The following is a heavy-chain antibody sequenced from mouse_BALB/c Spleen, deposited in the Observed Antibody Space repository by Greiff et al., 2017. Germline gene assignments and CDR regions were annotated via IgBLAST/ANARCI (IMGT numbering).Heavy chain of an antibody. CDR2: IYPGDGDT. CDR1: GYTFTSYW. D-gene: IGHD2-4*01. Sequence: QVQLQQSGAELARPGASVKLSCKASGYTFTSYWMQWVKQRPGQGLEWIGAIYPGDGDTRYTQKFKGKATLTADKSSSTAYMQLSSLASEDSAVYYCARWDDYDCYFDYWGQGTTLTVSS. J-gene: IGHJ2*01. CDR3: ARWDDYDCYFDY. V-gene: IGHV1-87*01.